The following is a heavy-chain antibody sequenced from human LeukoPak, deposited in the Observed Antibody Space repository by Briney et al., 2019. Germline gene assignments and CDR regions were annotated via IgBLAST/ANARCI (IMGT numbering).Heavy chain of an antibody. D-gene: IGHD1-26*01. Sequence: SSETLSLTCTVSGGSTNSSTFYWGWIRHPPGEGLGWIGSIYYDGGTYYNPSLKSRVTISVDTSKNQFSLKLTSVTAADTAVYFCARRSDSGSDDGEDYFDYWGQGTLVTVSS. V-gene: IGHV4-39*01. CDR3: ARRSDSGSDDGEDYFDY. J-gene: IGHJ4*02. CDR1: GGSTNSSTFY. CDR2: IYYDGGT.